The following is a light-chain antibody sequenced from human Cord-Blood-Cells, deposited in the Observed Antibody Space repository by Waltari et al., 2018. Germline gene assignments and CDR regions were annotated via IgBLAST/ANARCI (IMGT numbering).Light chain of an antibody. CDR1: QSVSSSY. V-gene: IGKV3-20*01. CDR2: GAS. CDR3: QQYGSSPWT. Sequence: EIVLTQSPGTLSLSPGERASLSCRASQSVSSSYLALYQQKPGKAPRLLIYGASSRATGIPDRFSGSGSGTDFTLTISRLEPEDFAVYYCQQYGSSPWTFCQGTKVEIK. J-gene: IGKJ1*01.